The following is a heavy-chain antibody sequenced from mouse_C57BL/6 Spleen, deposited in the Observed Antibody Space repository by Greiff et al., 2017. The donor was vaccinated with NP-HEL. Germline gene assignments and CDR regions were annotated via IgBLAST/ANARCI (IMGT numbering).Heavy chain of an antibody. CDR2: INPSTGGT. Sequence: EVQLQESGPELVKPGASVKISCKASGYSFTGYYMNWVKQSPEKSLEWIGEINPSTGGTTYNQKFKAKATLTVDKSSSTAYMQLKSLTSEDSAVYYCARRVPGFDYWGQGTTLTVSS. J-gene: IGHJ2*01. V-gene: IGHV1-42*01. CDR3: ARRVPGFDY. D-gene: IGHD4-1*01. CDR1: GYSFTGYY.